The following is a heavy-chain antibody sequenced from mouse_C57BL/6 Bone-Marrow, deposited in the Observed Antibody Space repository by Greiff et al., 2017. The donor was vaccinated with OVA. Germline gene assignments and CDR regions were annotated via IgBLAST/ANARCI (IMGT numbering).Heavy chain of an antibody. D-gene: IGHD1-1*01. CDR1: GYSITSGYY. V-gene: IGHV3-6*01. CDR3: ARDYYYGSSYPWFAY. CDR2: ISYDGSN. J-gene: IGHJ3*01. Sequence: VQLQQSGPGLVKPSQSLSLTCSVTGYSITSGYYWNWIRQFPGNKLEWMGYISYDGSNNYNPSLKNRISITRDTSKNQFFLKLNSVTTEDTATYYCARDYYYGSSYPWFAYWGQGTLVTVSA.